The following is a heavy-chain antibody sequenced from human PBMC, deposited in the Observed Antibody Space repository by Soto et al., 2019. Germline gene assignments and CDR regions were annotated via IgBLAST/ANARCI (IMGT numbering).Heavy chain of an antibody. Sequence: ASVKVSCTASGYTFTSYGISWVRQAPGQGLEWMGWISAYNGNTNYAQKLQGRVTMTTDTSTSTAYMELRSLRSDDTAVYYCARDSAVAGSNWFDPWGQGTLVTVSS. CDR3: ARDSAVAGSNWFDP. D-gene: IGHD6-19*01. CDR1: GYTFTSYG. V-gene: IGHV1-18*01. CDR2: ISAYNGNT. J-gene: IGHJ5*02.